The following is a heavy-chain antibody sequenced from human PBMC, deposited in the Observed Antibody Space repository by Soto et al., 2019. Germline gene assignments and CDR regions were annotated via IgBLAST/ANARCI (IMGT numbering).Heavy chain of an antibody. D-gene: IGHD5-12*01. J-gene: IGHJ4*02. CDR1: GGSFSGYY. V-gene: IGHV4-34*01. CDR2: INHSGST. CDR3: ARVCGYDFHFDY. Sequence: QVQLQQWGAGLLKPSETLSLTCAVYGGSFSGYYWSWIRQPPGKGLEWIGEINHSGSTNYNPSLKRRVTISVDTSKNQFSLKLSSVTAADTAVYYCARVCGYDFHFDYWGQGTLVTVSS.